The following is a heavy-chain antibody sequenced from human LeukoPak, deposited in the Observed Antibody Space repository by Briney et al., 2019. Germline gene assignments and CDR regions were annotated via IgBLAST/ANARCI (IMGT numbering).Heavy chain of an antibody. CDR1: GYSFTTYY. J-gene: IGHJ4*02. V-gene: IGHV5-51*01. D-gene: IGHD4-17*01. CDR3: ARRLHDYGDYTRFDY. CDR2: IYPGDSDT. Sequence: GESLKISCKASGYSFTTYYIAWVRQMPGKGLEWMGIIYPGDSDTKYSPSFQGQVTISADKSISTAYLQWSSLKASDTAIYYCARRLHDYGDYTRFDYWGQGTLVTVSS.